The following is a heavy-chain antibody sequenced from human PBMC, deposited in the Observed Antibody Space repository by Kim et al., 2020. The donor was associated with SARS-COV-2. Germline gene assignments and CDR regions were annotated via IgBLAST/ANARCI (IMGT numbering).Heavy chain of an antibody. V-gene: IGHV3-21*01. CDR1: GFTFSSYS. Sequence: GGSLRLSCAASGFTFSSYSMNWVRQAPGKGLEWVASISSSSSYIYYADSVKGRFTISRDNAKNSLYLQMNSLRPEDTAVYYCARTRDSGWSYFDYWGQGTLVTVSS. CDR2: ISSSSSYI. J-gene: IGHJ4*02. D-gene: IGHD6-19*01. CDR3: ARTRDSGWSYFDY.